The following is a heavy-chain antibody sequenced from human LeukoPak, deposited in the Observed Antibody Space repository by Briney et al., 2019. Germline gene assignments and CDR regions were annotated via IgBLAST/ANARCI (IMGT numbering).Heavy chain of an antibody. V-gene: IGHV3-15*01. J-gene: IGHJ4*02. CDR1: GFIFSDAW. Sequence: GGSLRLSCAASGFIFSDAWMSWVRQAPGKGLEWVGRVKSKIDGGAADHAAPVKDRFSVSRDDSKNTIYLEMNSLETEDTAMYYCTTLSMVRGIRPYWGQGTLVTVSS. CDR3: TTLSMVRGIRPY. CDR2: VKSKIDGGAA. D-gene: IGHD3-10*01.